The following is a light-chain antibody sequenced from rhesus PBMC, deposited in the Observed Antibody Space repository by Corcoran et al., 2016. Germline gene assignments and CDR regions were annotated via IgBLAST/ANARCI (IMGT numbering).Light chain of an antibody. Sequence: DIQMTQSPSSLSASVGDRVTITCQASQGISSNLAWYQQKPGKVPNLLIYNASTLQSGVPSGFSGIGSGNYFTLTLSSLQPEDFATYYCQHAYGTPYTFGQGTKVEIK. CDR3: QHAYGTPYT. CDR1: QGISSN. J-gene: IGKJ2*01. CDR2: NAS. V-gene: IGKV1-25*01.